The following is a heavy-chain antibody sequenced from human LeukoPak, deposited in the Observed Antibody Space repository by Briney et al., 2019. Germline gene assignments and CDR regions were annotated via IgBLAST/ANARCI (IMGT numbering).Heavy chain of an antibody. J-gene: IGHJ4*02. CDR2: IYSGGST. V-gene: IGHV3-53*01. D-gene: IGHD5-18*01. Sequence: GGSLRLSCAASGFTVSSNYMSWVRQAPGKGLEWVSVIYSGGSTYYADSVKGRFTISRDNSKNTLYLQMNSLRAEDTAVYYCARAEDSYGYADYWGQGTLVTVFS. CDR1: GFTVSSNY. CDR3: ARAEDSYGYADY.